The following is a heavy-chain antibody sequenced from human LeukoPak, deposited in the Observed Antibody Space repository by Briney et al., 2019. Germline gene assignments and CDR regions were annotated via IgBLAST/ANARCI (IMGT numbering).Heavy chain of an antibody. V-gene: IGHV3-23*01. CDR1: GFTFSSYS. D-gene: IGHD1-26*01. CDR2: ISGSGGST. CDR3: AKDTRGSYSWFDP. J-gene: IGHJ5*02. Sequence: GASLGLSCAASGFTFSSYSMSLVRQAPGKGLEWVSAISGSGGSTYYADSVKGRFTISRDNSKNTLYLQMNSLRAEDTAVYYCAKDTRGSYSWFDPWGQRTLVTVSS.